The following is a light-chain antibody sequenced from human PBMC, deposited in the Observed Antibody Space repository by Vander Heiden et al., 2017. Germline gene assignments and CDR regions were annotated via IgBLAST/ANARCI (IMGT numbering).Light chain of an antibody. V-gene: IGKV3-11*01. J-gene: IGKJ5*01. CDR3: QQNNCAPFT. CDR2: DAS. Sequence: EIVLTQSPATLSLSPGERATLSCRASQSVSSYLTWYQQKPGPAPSLLIYDASNRATVIPALCGGSGSGQDFTLTSSSLEPEVVAFYYYQQNNCAPFTFGQGTRLEIK. CDR1: QSVSSY.